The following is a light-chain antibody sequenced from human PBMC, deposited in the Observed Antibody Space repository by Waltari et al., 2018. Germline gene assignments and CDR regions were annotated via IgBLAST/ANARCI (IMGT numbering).Light chain of an antibody. J-gene: IGKJ2*01. CDR2: RVF. CDR3: MQGTHWPYT. Sequence: DVVITQSPLSLPVTLGQAASISCKSSQSLVHSDGNTPLTWFQQRPGQSPRRLIYRVFNRDSGVPDRFSGSGSGTDFTLKISRVEAEDVGVYYCMQGTHWPYTFGQGTKLDIK. V-gene: IGKV2-30*02. CDR1: QSLVHSDGNTP.